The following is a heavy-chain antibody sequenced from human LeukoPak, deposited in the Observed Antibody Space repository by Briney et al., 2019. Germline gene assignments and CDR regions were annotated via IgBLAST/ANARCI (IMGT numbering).Heavy chain of an antibody. J-gene: IGHJ4*02. D-gene: IGHD7-27*01. CDR1: GYTFTGYY. CDR2: INPNSGGT. CDR3: ASRALLLGIPGELDY. V-gene: IGHV1-2*02. Sequence: GASVKVSCKASGYTFTGYYMHWVRQAPGQGLEWMGWINPNSGGTNYAQKFQGRVTMTRDTSISTAYMELSRLRSDDTAVYYCASRALLLGIPGELDYWGQGTLVTVSS.